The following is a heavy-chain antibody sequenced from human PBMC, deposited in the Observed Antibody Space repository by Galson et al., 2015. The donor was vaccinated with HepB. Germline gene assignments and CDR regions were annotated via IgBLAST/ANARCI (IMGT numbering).Heavy chain of an antibody. CDR2: IYYSGST. V-gene: IGHV4-31*03. CDR3: ARERDASSTVTQNWFDP. CDR1: GGSISSGGYY. Sequence: TLSLTCTVSGGSISSGGYYWSWIRQHPGKGLEWIGYIYYSGSTYYNPSLKSRVTISVDTSKNQFSLKLSSVTAADTAVYYCARERDASSTVTQNWFDPWGQGTLVTVSS. D-gene: IGHD4-17*01. J-gene: IGHJ5*02.